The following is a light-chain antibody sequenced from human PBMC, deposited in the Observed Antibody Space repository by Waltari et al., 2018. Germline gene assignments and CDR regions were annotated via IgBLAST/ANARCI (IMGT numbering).Light chain of an antibody. Sequence: EIALTQSPATLSLSPGDRATLPCRASQSIGKYLIWYQQKPGQAPRLLIHASSSRATGIPDRFSGSGSGTDFSLTISSLEPEDFAVYYCQKNEALPATFGQGTKVEIK. J-gene: IGKJ1*01. CDR3: QKNEALPAT. CDR1: QSIGKY. V-gene: IGKV3-20*01. CDR2: ASS.